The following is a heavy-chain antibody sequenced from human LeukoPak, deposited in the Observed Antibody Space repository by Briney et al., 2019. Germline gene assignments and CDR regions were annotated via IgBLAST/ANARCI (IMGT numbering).Heavy chain of an antibody. CDR1: GGAFRGYY. J-gene: IGHJ6*03. CDR3: ARRVGYFYYMDV. Sequence: SETPSLTCAVYGGAFRGYYCSWIRQPPGKGLEWIGEINDSGSVNYNPSLKSRVILSVDTSRNQCSLKLNSVTGADTAVYYCARRVGYFYYMDVWGKGTPVIVSS. V-gene: IGHV4-34*01. D-gene: IGHD1-26*01. CDR2: INDSGSV.